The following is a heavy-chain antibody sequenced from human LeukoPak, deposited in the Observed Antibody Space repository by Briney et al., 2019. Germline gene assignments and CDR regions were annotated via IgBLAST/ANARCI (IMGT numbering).Heavy chain of an antibody. CDR3: ARGATTRSGSYIYY. Sequence: SETLSLTCTVSGYSISSGYYWGWTRQPPGKGLEGIGSIYHSGSTYYNPSLKSRVTISVDTSKNQFSLKLSSVTAVDTAVYYCARGATTRSGSYIYYWGQGTLVTVSS. CDR2: IYHSGST. V-gene: IGHV4-38-2*02. CDR1: GYSISSGYY. J-gene: IGHJ4*02. D-gene: IGHD3-10*01.